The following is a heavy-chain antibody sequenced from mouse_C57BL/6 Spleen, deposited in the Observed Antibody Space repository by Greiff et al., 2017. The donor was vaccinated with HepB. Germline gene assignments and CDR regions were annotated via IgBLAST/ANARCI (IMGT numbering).Heavy chain of an antibody. CDR3: ARPSYDYDASWFAY. CDR2: ISSGSSTI. J-gene: IGHJ3*01. Sequence: EVQWVESGGGLVKPGGSLKLSCAASGFTFSDYGMHWVRQAPEKGLEWVAYISSGSSTIYYADTVKGRFTISRDNAKNTLFLQMTSLRSEDTAMYYCARPSYDYDASWFAYWGQGTLVTVSA. D-gene: IGHD2-4*01. V-gene: IGHV5-17*01. CDR1: GFTFSDYG.